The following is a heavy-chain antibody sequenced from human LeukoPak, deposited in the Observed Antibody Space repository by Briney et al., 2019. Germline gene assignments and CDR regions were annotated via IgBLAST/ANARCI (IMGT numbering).Heavy chain of an antibody. CDR1: GFSFSDNY. CDR3: ARSIAARFRWFDP. Sequence: GGSLRLSCATSGFSFSDNYMSWIRQAPGKGLQWLSYISGDGYDINYADSVKGRFTVARDNAKNALYLQMNSLRAEDTAVYYCARSIAARFRWFDPWGQGTLVTVSS. V-gene: IGHV3-11*04. J-gene: IGHJ5*02. D-gene: IGHD6-6*01. CDR2: ISGDGYDI.